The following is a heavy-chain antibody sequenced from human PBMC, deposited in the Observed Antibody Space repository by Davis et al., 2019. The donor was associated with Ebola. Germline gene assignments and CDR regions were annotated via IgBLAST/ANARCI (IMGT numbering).Heavy chain of an antibody. D-gene: IGHD6-6*01. J-gene: IGHJ4*02. CDR1: GFTFSSYA. V-gene: IGHV3-30*02. CDR3: AKPFGSQGSSSEEEVDYFDY. CDR2: IRYDGSNK. Sequence: PGGSLRLSCAASGFTFSSYAMSWVRQAPGKGLEWVAFIRYDGSNKYYADSVKGRFTISRDNSKNTLYLQMNSLRAEDTAVYYCAKPFGSQGSSSEEEVDYFDYWGQGTLVTVSS.